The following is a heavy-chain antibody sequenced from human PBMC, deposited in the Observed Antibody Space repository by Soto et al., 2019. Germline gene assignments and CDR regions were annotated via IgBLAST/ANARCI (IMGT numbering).Heavy chain of an antibody. J-gene: IGHJ1*01. CDR1: GYTLTELS. Sequence: ASVKVSCKVSGYTLTELSMHWVRQAPGKGLEWMGGFDPEDGETIHAQKFQGRVTMTEDTSTDTAYMELSSLRSEDTAVYYCATPPWRPEARPAEYFQHWGQGTLVTVSS. V-gene: IGHV1-24*01. CDR3: ATPPWRPEARPAEYFQH. D-gene: IGHD5-12*01. CDR2: FDPEDGET.